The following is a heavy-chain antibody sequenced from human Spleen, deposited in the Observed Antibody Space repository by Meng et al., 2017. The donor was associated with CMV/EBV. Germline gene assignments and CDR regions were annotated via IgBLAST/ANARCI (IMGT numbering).Heavy chain of an antibody. D-gene: IGHD2-2*01. CDR3: ASVPYCSSTSCLIDY. CDR1: GFTFSSCW. V-gene: IGHV3-7*01. J-gene: IGHJ4*02. Sequence: GGSLRLSCAASGFTFSSCWMSWVRQAPGKGLEWVANIKQDGSEKYYVDSVKGRFTISRDNAKNSLYLQMNSLRAEDTAVYYCASVPYCSSTSCLIDYWGQGTLVTVSS. CDR2: IKQDGSEK.